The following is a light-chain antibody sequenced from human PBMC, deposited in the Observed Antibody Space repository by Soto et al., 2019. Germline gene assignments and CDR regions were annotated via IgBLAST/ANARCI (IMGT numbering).Light chain of an antibody. CDR2: LGS. J-gene: IGKJ1*01. V-gene: IGKV2-28*01. CDR1: QSLLHSNVYNY. Sequence: DIVMTQSPLSLPVTPGEPASISCRSSQSLLHSNVYNYLDWYLQKPGQSPQLLIYLGSNRATGVPDRFSGSGSGTDFTLKISRVEAEDVGVYYCMQAIQTPPWTFGQGTKVEIK. CDR3: MQAIQTPPWT.